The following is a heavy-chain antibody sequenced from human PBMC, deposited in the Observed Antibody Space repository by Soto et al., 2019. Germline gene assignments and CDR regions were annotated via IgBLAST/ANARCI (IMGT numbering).Heavy chain of an antibody. Sequence: SETLSLTCTVSGDSVNGNYWSWVRQPPGKGPEWIGEIYDSGTTYYNPSLNSRATISLDKSKNQFSLNLNSVTAADTAVYYCARNRGYSQGDWGPGTLVTVSS. CDR1: GDSVNGNY. D-gene: IGHD5-18*01. CDR2: IYDSGTT. V-gene: IGHV4-4*02. J-gene: IGHJ4*02. CDR3: ARNRGYSQGD.